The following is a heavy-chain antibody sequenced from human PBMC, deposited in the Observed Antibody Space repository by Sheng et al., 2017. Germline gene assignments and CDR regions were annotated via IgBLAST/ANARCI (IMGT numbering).Heavy chain of an antibody. CDR2: ISYDGSNK. J-gene: IGHJ6*03. Sequence: QVQLVESGGGVVQPGRSLRLSCAASGFTFSSYAMHWVRQAPGKGLEWVAVISYDGSNKYYADSVKGRFTISRDNSKNTLYLQMNSLRAEDTAVYYCARVAWPLSFYYYMDVVGQRDHGHRLL. D-gene: IGHD2-15*01. V-gene: IGHV3-30-3*01. CDR3: ARVAWPLSFYYYMDV. CDR1: GFTFSSYA.